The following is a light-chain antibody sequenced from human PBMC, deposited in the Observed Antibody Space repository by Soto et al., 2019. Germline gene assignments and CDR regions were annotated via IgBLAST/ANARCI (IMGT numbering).Light chain of an antibody. J-gene: IGKJ4*01. Sequence: DIQTTHSPPTLSASLGDRVTITCRASQTVRSWFAWYQQKPGTAPKLLIFDASRLESGVPSTFSGSASGTEFTLTISSLQPDDSATYYCQPYGSSPLTFGGGTKVDIK. CDR1: QTVRSW. V-gene: IGKV1-5*01. CDR2: DAS. CDR3: QPYGSSPLT.